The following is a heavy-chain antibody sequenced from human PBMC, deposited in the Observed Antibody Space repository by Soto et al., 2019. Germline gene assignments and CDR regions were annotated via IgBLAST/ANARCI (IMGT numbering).Heavy chain of an antibody. CDR3: ARAGVCSGGSCLIDGWFDP. CDR1: GGTFSSYA. V-gene: IGHV1-69*01. J-gene: IGHJ5*02. CDR2: IIPIFGTA. D-gene: IGHD2-15*01. Sequence: QVPLVQSGAEVKKPGSSVKVSCKASGGTFSSYAISWVRQAPGQGLEWMGGIIPIFGTANYAQKFQGRVTITADESTSTAYMELSSLRSEDTAVYYCARAGVCSGGSCLIDGWFDPWGQGTLVTVSS.